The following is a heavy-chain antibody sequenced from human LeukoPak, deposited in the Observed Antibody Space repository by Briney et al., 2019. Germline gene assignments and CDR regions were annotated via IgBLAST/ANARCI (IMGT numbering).Heavy chain of an antibody. J-gene: IGHJ6*02. CDR1: GGSFSGYY. Sequence: PSETLSLTCAVYGGSFSGYYWSWIRQPPGKGLEWIGYIYYSGSTNYNPSLKSRVTISVDTSKNQFSLKLSSVTAADTAVYYCARRAMVRGVKSYYYGMDVWGQGTTVTVSS. CDR2: IYYSGST. V-gene: IGHV4-59*08. D-gene: IGHD3-10*01. CDR3: ARRAMVRGVKSYYYGMDV.